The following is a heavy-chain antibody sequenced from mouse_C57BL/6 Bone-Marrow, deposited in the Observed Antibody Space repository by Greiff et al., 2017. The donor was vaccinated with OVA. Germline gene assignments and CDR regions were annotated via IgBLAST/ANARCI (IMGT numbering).Heavy chain of an antibody. D-gene: IGHD2-5*01. Sequence: QVQLQQSGPELVKPGASVKLSCKASGYTFTSYDINWVKQRPGQGLEWIGWIYPRDGSTKYNEKFKGKATLTVDTSSSTAYMELHSLTSEDSAVYFWARSGYSNPAWFAYWGQGTLVTVSA. CDR1: GYTFTSYD. CDR3: ARSGYSNPAWFAY. CDR2: IYPRDGST. V-gene: IGHV1-85*01. J-gene: IGHJ3*01.